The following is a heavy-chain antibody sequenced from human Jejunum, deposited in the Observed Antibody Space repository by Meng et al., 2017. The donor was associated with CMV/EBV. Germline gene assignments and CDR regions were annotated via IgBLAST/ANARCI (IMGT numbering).Heavy chain of an antibody. V-gene: IGHV1-69*04. CDR3: ASDITGNSYAYDS. J-gene: IGHJ5*01. Sequence: SGGTRSRYVISWVRQAPGQGLEWMGRIIPIIGRPHHAQRFQDRVSITADKATSTVYMELKTLTSEDTAVYFCASDITGNSYAYDSWGQGTLVTVSS. D-gene: IGHD3-16*01. CDR1: GGTRSRYV. CDR2: IIPIIGRP.